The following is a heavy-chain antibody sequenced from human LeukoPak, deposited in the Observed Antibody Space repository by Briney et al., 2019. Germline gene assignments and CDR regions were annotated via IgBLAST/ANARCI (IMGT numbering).Heavy chain of an antibody. V-gene: IGHV4-30-4*08. D-gene: IGHD5-18*01. CDR2: IYYSGST. J-gene: IGHJ4*02. Sequence: PSETLSLTCTVSGGSISSGDYYWSWIRQPPGKGLEWIGYIYYSGSTYYNPSLKSRVTISVDTSKNQFSLKLSSVTAADTAVYYCARAPGGFRGYSYGTFDYGGQGPLATVSS. CDR1: GGSISSGDYY. CDR3: ARAPGGFRGYSYGTFDY.